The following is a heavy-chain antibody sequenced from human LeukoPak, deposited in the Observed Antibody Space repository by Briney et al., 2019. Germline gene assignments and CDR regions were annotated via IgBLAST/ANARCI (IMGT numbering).Heavy chain of an antibody. CDR1: GGSFSGYY. CDR2: INHSGST. J-gene: IGHJ4*02. D-gene: IGHD3-22*01. V-gene: IGHV4-34*01. CDR3: ARARAHLKYYYDSSGYYYFDY. Sequence: SETLSLTCAVYGGSFSGYYWSWIRQPPGKGLEWSGEINHSGSTNYNPSLKSRVSISVATSKDQFSLKLSSVTGADTAVYYCARARAHLKYYYDSSGYYYFDYWGQGTLVTVSS.